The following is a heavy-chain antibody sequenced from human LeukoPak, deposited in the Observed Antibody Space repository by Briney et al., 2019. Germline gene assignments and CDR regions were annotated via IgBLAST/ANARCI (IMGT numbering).Heavy chain of an antibody. CDR1: GGSISSYY. CDR3: ARELFSFVGYYDSSGYYDY. V-gene: IGHV4-4*07. D-gene: IGHD3-22*01. CDR2: IYTSGST. Sequence: SETLSLTCTVCGGSISSYYWSWIRQLAGKGLEWIGRIYTSGSTNYNPSLKSRVTMSVDTSKNQFSLKLSSVTAADTAVYYCARELFSFVGYYDSSGYYDYWGQGTLVTVSS. J-gene: IGHJ4*02.